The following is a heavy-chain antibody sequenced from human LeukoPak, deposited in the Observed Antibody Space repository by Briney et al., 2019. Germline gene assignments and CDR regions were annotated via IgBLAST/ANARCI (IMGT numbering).Heavy chain of an antibody. CDR1: GFTFSSYG. CDR3: ATKAAAGTYYYYGMDV. D-gene: IGHD6-13*01. J-gene: IGHJ6*02. CDR2: ISYDGSNK. V-gene: IGHV3-30*03. Sequence: GGSLRLSCAASGFTFSSYGMPWVRQAPGKGLEWVAVISYDGSNKYYADSVKGRFTISRDNSKNTLYLQMNSLRAEDTAVYYCATKAAAGTYYYYGMDVWGQGTTVTV.